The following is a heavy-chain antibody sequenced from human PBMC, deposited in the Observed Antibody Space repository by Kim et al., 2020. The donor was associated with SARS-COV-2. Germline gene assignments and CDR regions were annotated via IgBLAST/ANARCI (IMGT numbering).Heavy chain of an antibody. Sequence: SGGRAFYAKSVKGRFTITKDNSKNTLYLQMNSLRAEDTAVYYCARDLGDYWGQGTLVTVSS. J-gene: IGHJ4*02. V-gene: IGHV3-66*01. D-gene: IGHD3-16*01. CDR3: ARDLGDY. CDR2: SGGRA.